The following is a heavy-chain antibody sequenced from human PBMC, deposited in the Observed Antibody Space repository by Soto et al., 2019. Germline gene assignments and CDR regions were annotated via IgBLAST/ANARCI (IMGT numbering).Heavy chain of an antibody. CDR1: GGSISSYE. V-gene: IGHV4-59*01. CDR2: IYYSGST. CDR3: ARGRLSFDP. Sequence: XETLSLPCTVSGGSISSYEWGWIRQPPGKGLEWIGYIYYSGSTNYNPSLKSRVTISVDTSKNQFSLKLSSVTAADTAVYYCARGRLSFDPWGQGTLVTVSS. D-gene: IGHD1-1*01. J-gene: IGHJ5*02.